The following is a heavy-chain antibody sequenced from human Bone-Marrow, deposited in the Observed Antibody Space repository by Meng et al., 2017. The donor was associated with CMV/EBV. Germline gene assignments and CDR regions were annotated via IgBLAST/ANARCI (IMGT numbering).Heavy chain of an antibody. CDR1: GFTFSKAW. CDR3: AKATTSSSTRADY. CDR2: IKIKTDGGTT. Sequence: SGFTFSKAWMSWVRQTPGKGLEWVGRIKIKTDGGTTDYAAPVKGRFTVSRDNSKNTLYLQMNSLRVEDTAVYYCAKATTSSSTRADYWGQGTLVTVSS. D-gene: IGHD2-2*01. V-gene: IGHV3-15*07. J-gene: IGHJ4*02.